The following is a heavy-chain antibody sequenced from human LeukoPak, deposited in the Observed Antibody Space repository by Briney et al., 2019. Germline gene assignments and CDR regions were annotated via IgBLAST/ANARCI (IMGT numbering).Heavy chain of an antibody. V-gene: IGHV6-1*01. CDR1: GDSVSSNSAA. CDR3: ARTTCSGGTCSVSFDS. J-gene: IGHJ4*02. Sequence: SQTLSLTCAISGDSVSSNSAAWNWIRQSPLRGLEWLGRTYYRSKWYNNYAVSVKSRITVNPDTSKNQFSLQLNSVTPEDTAVYYCARTTCSGGTCSVSFDSWGQGTPVTVSS. CDR2: TYYRSKWYN. D-gene: IGHD2-15*01.